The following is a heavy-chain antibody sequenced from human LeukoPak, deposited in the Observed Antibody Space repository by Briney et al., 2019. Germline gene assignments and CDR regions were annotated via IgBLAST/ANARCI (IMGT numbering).Heavy chain of an antibody. CDR1: GFTFSSYG. J-gene: IGHJ4*02. CDR2: ISYDGSNK. Sequence: GRSLRLSCAASGFTFSSYGMHWVRQAPGKGLEWVAVISYDGSNKYYADSVKGRFTISRDNSKNTLYLQMNSLRAEDTAVYYCAKGQYSSGWYWFDYWGQETLVTVSS. V-gene: IGHV3-30*18. D-gene: IGHD6-19*01. CDR3: AKGQYSSGWYWFDY.